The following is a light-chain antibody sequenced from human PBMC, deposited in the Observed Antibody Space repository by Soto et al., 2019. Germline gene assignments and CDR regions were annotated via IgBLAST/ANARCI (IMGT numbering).Light chain of an antibody. Sequence: EIGLTQSPGTLSLTPGERATLSCRASQSVSSSYLAWYQQKPGQAPRLLIYGASSRATGIPDRFSGSGSGTDFTLTISRLEPEDFAVYYCQQYGSSPRVFTFGPGTKVDIK. CDR2: GAS. J-gene: IGKJ3*01. V-gene: IGKV3-20*01. CDR3: QQYGSSPRVFT. CDR1: QSVSSSY.